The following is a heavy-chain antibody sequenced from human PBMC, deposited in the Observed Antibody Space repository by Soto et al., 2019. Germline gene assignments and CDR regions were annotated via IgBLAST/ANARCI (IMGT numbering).Heavy chain of an antibody. J-gene: IGHJ4*02. V-gene: IGHV4-34*01. Sequence: QVQLQQWGAGLLNPSETLSLTCAVYGGSFSGYSWTWIRQPPGKGLECIGEINHRGSTNYNPSLKRRVTMSIATSKNQFSLKLSSVTAADTAVYYCARAARPGGQIVVTATTGDYFDYWGQGTLVTVSS. D-gene: IGHD2-21*01. CDR2: INHRGST. CDR1: GGSFSGYS. CDR3: ARAARPGGQIVVTATTGDYFDY.